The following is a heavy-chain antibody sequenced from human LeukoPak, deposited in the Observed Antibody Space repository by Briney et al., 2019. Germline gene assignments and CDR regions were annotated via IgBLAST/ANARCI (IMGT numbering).Heavy chain of an antibody. Sequence: SETLSLTCAVYGGSFSGYYWSWIRQPPGKGLEWIGEINHSGSTNYNPSLKSRVTISVDTSKNQFSLKLSSVTAADTAVYYCARSFSSSWYIGKYYFDYWGQGTLVTVSS. CDR1: GGSFSGYY. D-gene: IGHD6-13*01. J-gene: IGHJ4*02. CDR3: ARSFSSSWYIGKYYFDY. V-gene: IGHV4-34*01. CDR2: INHSGST.